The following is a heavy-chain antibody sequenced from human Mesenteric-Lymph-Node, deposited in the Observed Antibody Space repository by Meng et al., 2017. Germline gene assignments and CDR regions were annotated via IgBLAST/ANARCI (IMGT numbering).Heavy chain of an antibody. V-gene: IGHV2-70*20. CDR1: GFSLSTSGMC. D-gene: IGHD6-19*01. Sequence: SGPTLVKPTQTLTLTCTFSGFSLSTSGMCVSWVRQPPGKALEWLALIDWDDDKYYSTSLKTRLTISKDTSKNQVVLTMTNMDPVDTATYYCARLLRVTVAGIYYYYGMDVWGQGTTVTVSS. J-gene: IGHJ6*02. CDR3: ARLLRVTVAGIYYYYGMDV. CDR2: IDWDDDK.